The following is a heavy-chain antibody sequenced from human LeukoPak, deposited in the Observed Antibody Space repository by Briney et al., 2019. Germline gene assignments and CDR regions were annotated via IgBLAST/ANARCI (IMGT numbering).Heavy chain of an antibody. Sequence: PSETLSLTCTVSGGSISSYYWSWIRQPPGKGLEWIAYIHYTGINNYNPSLKSRAAISVDTSTNQFSLKLTSVTAADTAMYYCARHITNSGSAFDLWGRGTLVTVSS. D-gene: IGHD3-10*01. CDR2: IHYTGIN. CDR1: GGSISSYY. CDR3: ARHITNSGSAFDL. V-gene: IGHV4-59*08. J-gene: IGHJ2*01.